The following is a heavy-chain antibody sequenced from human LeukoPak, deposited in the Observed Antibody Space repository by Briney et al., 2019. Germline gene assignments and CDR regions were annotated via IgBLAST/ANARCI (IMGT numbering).Heavy chain of an antibody. CDR3: ARDRGGPRYYFDY. D-gene: IGHD2-15*01. CDR1: GFSVSDYY. V-gene: IGHV3-53*01. CDR2: IYSGGST. Sequence: PGGSLRLSCAASGFSVSDYYMNWIRQSPGKGLEWVSVIYSGGSTYYADSVKGRFTISRDNSKNTLYLQMNSLRAEDTAVYYCARDRGGPRYYFDYWGQGTLVTVSS. J-gene: IGHJ4*02.